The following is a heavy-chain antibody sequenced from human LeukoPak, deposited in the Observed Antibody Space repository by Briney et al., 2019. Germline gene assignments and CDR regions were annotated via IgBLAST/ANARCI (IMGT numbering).Heavy chain of an antibody. CDR1: GYTFTGHY. CDR2: IDAKSGGT. CDR3: ARWRGYSSGWSGPFDD. V-gene: IGHV1-2*02. D-gene: IGHD6-13*01. J-gene: IGHJ4*02. Sequence: ASVKVSCKASGYTFTGHYMHWVRQAPGQGLEWMGWIDAKSGGTKYAQRFQGRVTMTRDTSINTGYMELSSLTSDDTAVYYCARWRGYSSGWSGPFDDWGQGTLVTVSS.